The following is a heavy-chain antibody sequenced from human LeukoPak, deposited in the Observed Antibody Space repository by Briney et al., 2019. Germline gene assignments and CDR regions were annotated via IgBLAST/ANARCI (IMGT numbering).Heavy chain of an antibody. D-gene: IGHD3-22*01. CDR3: ARERLGYYDRSGLDY. CDR2: IYHSGST. Sequence: SETLSLTCTVSGYSISSGYYWGWIRQPPGKGLEWIGSIYHSGSTYYNPSLKSRVTISVDTSKNQFSLRLSSVTAADTAVYYCARERLGYYDRSGLDYWGQGTLVTVSS. V-gene: IGHV4-38-2*02. CDR1: GYSISSGYY. J-gene: IGHJ4*02.